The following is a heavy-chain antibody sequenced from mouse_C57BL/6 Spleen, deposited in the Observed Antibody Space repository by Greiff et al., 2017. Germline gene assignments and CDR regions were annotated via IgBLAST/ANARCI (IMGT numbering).Heavy chain of an antibody. V-gene: IGHV1-80*01. Sequence: VQLQQSGAELVKPGASVKISCTASGYAFSSYWVNWVKQRPGKGLEWIGQIYPGDGDTNYNGKFKGQATLTADKSSSTAYMQLSSLTSEDSAVYFCARSWFAYWGQGTLVTVSA. CDR3: ARSWFAY. CDR1: GYAFSSYW. J-gene: IGHJ3*01. CDR2: IYPGDGDT.